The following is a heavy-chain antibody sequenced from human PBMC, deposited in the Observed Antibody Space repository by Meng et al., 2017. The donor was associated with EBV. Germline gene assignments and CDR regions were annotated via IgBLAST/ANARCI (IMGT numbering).Heavy chain of an antibody. CDR1: GGSISSSSYY. Sequence: PPLQESGPALVEPSGPLSFTCIVSGGSISSSSYYWGWIRQPPGKGLEWIGSIYYSGSTYYNPSLKSRVTISVDTSKNQFSLKLSSVTAADAAVYYCADYSSWGQGTLVTVSS. J-gene: IGHJ4*02. CDR2: IYYSGST. V-gene: IGHV4-39*07. CDR3: ADYSS. D-gene: IGHD4-11*01.